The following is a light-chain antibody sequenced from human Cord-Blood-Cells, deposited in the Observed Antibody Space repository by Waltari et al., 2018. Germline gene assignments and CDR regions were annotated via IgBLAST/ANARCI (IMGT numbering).Light chain of an antibody. CDR2: EDN. CDR1: SGSIASHY. CDR3: QSYDSSNHVV. V-gene: IGLV6-57*01. Sequence: NFMLTQPHSVSESPGKTVTISCTRSSGSIASHYVQWYQQRPGRSPTPVIYEDNQRPSGVPDRFSGSIDSSSNSASLTISGLKTEDEADYYCQSYDSSNHVVFGGGTKLTVL. J-gene: IGLJ2*01.